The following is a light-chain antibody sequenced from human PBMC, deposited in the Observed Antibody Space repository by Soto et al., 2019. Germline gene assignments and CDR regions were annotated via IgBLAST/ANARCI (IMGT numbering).Light chain of an antibody. CDR3: QQSYRTPRT. CDR2: AAS. J-gene: IGKJ2*01. V-gene: IGKV1-39*01. CDR1: QSVSST. Sequence: DILMTQSPATLSASPGDRATLSCRASQSVSSTLYWYQHKLGRAPKLLLYAASSWTTGVPSRFSGSGSGTDFTLTISSLQPEDFATYYCQQSYRTPRTFGQGTKVEIK.